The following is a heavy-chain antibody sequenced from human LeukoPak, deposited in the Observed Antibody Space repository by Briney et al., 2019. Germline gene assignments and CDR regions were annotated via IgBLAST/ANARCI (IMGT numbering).Heavy chain of an antibody. CDR3: ARQVYYGGYYYYYMDV. Sequence: PSETLSLTCAVSGYSISSGYYWGWIRQPPGKGLEWIGRIYHSGSTYYNPSLKSRVTISVDTSKNQFSLKLSSVTAADTAVYYCARQVYYGGYYYYYMDVWGKGTTVTVSS. D-gene: IGHD3-10*01. CDR1: GYSISSGYY. J-gene: IGHJ6*03. V-gene: IGHV4-38-2*01. CDR2: IYHSGST.